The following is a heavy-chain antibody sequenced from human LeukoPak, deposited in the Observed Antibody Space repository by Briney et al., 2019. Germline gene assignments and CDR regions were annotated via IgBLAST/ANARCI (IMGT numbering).Heavy chain of an antibody. J-gene: IGHJ4*02. CDR2: IYYSGST. CDR1: GGSISSSSYY. Sequence: SETLSLTCTVSGGSISSSSYYWGWIRQPPGKGLEWIGSIYYSGSTYYNPSLKSRVTISVDTSKNQFSLKLSSVTAADTAVYYCARGTYYYDSRPHDFDYWGQGTLVTVSS. CDR3: ARGTYYYDSRPHDFDY. D-gene: IGHD3-22*01. V-gene: IGHV4-39*07.